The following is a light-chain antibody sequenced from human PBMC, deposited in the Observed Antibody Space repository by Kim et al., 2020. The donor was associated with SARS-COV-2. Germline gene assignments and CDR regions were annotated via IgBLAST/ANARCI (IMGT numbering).Light chain of an antibody. CDR3: NSRDSSGNHLV. CDR1: SLRSYY. Sequence: AVGQTVRITCPGDSLRSYYASWYQQKPGQAPVLVIYGKNNRPSGIPDRFSGSSSGNTASLTITGAQAEDEADYYCNSRDSSGNHLVFGGGTKLTVL. V-gene: IGLV3-19*01. CDR2: GKN. J-gene: IGLJ2*01.